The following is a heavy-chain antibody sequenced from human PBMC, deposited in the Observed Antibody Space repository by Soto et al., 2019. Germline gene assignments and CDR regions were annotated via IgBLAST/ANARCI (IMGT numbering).Heavy chain of an antibody. CDR2: ISAYNGNT. J-gene: IGHJ6*02. V-gene: IGHV1-18*01. CDR1: GYTFTSYG. D-gene: IGHD6-13*01. CDR3: ARAKGGSSWYYSGDLMDV. Sequence: ASVKVSCKASGYTFTSYGISWVRQAPGQGLEWMGWISAYNGNTNYAQKLQGRVTMTTDTSTSTAYMELRSLRSDDTAVYYCARAKGGSSWYYSGDLMDVWGQGTTVTVSS.